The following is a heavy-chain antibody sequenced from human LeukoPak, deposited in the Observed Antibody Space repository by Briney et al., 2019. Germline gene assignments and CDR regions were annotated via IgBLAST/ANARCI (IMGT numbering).Heavy chain of an antibody. Sequence: GGSLRLSCAVSGFTFSSYDMNWVRQAPGKGLEWVSSFRASDETTYYADSVKGRFTISRDKSRNTLYLQMNSLRVEDTAVYYCAKSLWAAAGTGAFDFWGQGTMVTVSS. CDR3: AKSLWAAAGTGAFDF. CDR1: GFTFSSYD. D-gene: IGHD6-13*01. V-gene: IGHV3-23*01. CDR2: FRASDETT. J-gene: IGHJ3*01.